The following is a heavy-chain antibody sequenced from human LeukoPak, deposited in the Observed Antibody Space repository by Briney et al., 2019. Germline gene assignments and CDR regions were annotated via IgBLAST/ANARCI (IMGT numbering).Heavy chain of an antibody. J-gene: IGHJ6*03. CDR1: GFTFDDYG. V-gene: IGHV3-20*04. Sequence: GGSLRLSCAASGFTFDDYGMSWVRHAPGKGLEWVSSIKWNGGSTGYADSVKGRFTISRDNAKNSLYLQMNSLRAEDTAVYYCARAVGATRVIDYYYYYMDGWGKGTTVTVSS. CDR2: IKWNGGST. CDR3: ARAVGATRVIDYYYYYMDG. D-gene: IGHD1-26*01.